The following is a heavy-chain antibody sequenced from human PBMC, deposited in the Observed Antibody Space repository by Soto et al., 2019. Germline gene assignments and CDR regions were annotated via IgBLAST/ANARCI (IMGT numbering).Heavy chain of an antibody. J-gene: IGHJ4*02. CDR1: GGSFSGNY. CDR3: AIGLLAQSFYFDF. Sequence: QVQLQQWGAGLLRPSETLTLTCGVSGGSFSGNYWNWLRQPPGKGPEWIGEISQSGTTNYNPTLKSRVTMSVDTSKRQFSLNLTSVTAADTAVYYCAIGLLAQSFYFDFWGQGTLVIVSS. CDR2: ISQSGTT. D-gene: IGHD2-21*01. V-gene: IGHV4-34*02.